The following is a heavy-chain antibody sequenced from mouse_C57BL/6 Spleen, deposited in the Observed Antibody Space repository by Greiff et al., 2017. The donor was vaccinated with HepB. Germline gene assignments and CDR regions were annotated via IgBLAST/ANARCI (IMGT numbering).Heavy chain of an antibody. CDR2: ISYDGSN. CDR1: GYSITSGYY. CDR3: ARAGGSSSWYFDV. J-gene: IGHJ1*03. V-gene: IGHV3-6*01. D-gene: IGHD1-1*01. Sequence: EVKLQESGPGLVKPSQSLSLTCSVTGYSITSGYYWNWIRQFPGNKLEWMGYISYDGSNNYNPSLKNRISITRDTSKNQFFLKLNSVTTEDTATYYCARAGGSSSWYFDVWGTGTTVTVSS.